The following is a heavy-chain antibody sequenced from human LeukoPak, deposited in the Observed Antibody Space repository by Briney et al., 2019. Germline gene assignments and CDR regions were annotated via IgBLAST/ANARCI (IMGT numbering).Heavy chain of an antibody. D-gene: IGHD3-10*01. CDR3: ARELLWFGVLQAFDI. Sequence: SETLSLTCTVSGGSISSSSYYWGWIRPPPGMGLEWVGSIYYSGSTYYNPSLKSRVTISVDTSKNQFSLKMSSVTAADTAVYYCARELLWFGVLQAFDIWGQGTMVTVSS. J-gene: IGHJ3*02. CDR2: IYYSGST. V-gene: IGHV4-39*07. CDR1: GGSISSSSYY.